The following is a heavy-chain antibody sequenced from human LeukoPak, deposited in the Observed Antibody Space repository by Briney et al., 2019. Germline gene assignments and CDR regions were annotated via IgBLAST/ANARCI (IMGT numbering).Heavy chain of an antibody. CDR2: MNPDSGDT. J-gene: IGHJ5*02. D-gene: IGHD2-2*01. Sequence: GASVKVSCQASAYIFTGYYIHWVRQAPGQGREWLGWMNPDSGDTNYVQKFQGRVTMTSDPSISTAYMVFSRMRFDDSAVYYCVRGGWVVPGASTVKYNWFDPWGQGTLVSVSS. CDR3: VRGGWVVPGASTVKYNWFDP. V-gene: IGHV1-2*02. CDR1: AYIFTGYY.